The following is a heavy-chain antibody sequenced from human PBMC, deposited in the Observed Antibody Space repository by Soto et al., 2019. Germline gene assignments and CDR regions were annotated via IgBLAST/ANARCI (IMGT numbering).Heavy chain of an antibody. J-gene: IGHJ4*02. Sequence: QVQLVQSGAEVKKPGASVKVSCKTSGYTFTTYGIRWVRQAPGQGLEWMGWISPYNGNTKYAQKLQGRVTMTADTSTSKAYLDLRRLKSDATAVYSCTRWLFGEFVYYFDSWGQGTLVTVSS. CDR2: ISPYNGNT. CDR3: TRWLFGEFVYYFDS. CDR1: GYTFTTYG. V-gene: IGHV1-18*01. D-gene: IGHD3-10*02.